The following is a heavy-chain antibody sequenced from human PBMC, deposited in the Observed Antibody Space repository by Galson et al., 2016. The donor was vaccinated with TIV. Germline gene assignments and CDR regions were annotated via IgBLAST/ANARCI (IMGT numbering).Heavy chain of an antibody. CDR1: GYSFSDYR. CDR2: IYPGDSDT. Sequence: QSGAEVKKPGESLKISCKGSGYSFSDYRVGWVRQMPGRGLEWMGIIYPGDSDTRYSPSFQGQVTMSVDKSISIAYLQWSSLKASDTAMSYCARLAPVTATSCWYSGVWGRCTLVTVSS. D-gene: IGHD1-1*01. V-gene: IGHV5-51*01. J-gene: IGHJ2*01. CDR3: ARLAPVTATSCWYSGV.